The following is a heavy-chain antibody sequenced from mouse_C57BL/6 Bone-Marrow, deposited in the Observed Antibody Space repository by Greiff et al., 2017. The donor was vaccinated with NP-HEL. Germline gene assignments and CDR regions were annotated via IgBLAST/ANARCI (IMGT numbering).Heavy chain of an antibody. J-gene: IGHJ2*01. V-gene: IGHV1-69*01. CDR1: GYTFTSYW. D-gene: IGHD2-3*01. Sequence: QVQLQQPGAELVMPGASVKLSCKASGYTFTSYWMHWVKQRPGQGLEWIGEIDPSDSYTNYNQKFKGKSTLTVDKSSSTAYMQLSSLTSEDSAVYYCARDGYYVGFDYGGRGNALTVSA. CDR2: IDPSDSYT. CDR3: ARDGYYVGFDY.